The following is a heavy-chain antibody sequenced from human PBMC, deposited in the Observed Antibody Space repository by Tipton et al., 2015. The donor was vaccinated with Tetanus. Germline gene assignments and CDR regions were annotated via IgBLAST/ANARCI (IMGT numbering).Heavy chain of an antibody. Sequence: SLRLSCAASGFTFSTFGMHWVRQAPGKGLEWVATISYDGNYKYYSDSVKGRFTISRDNAKNTLYLQVNSLRAEDTAVYYCVRDDCGSTSCLFYWGQGTLVTVSS. J-gene: IGHJ4*02. CDR2: ISYDGNYK. V-gene: IGHV3-30*03. CDR3: VRDDCGSTSCLFY. CDR1: GFTFSTFG. D-gene: IGHD2-2*01.